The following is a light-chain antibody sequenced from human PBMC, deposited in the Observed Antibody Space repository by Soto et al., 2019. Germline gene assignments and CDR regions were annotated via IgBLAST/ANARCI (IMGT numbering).Light chain of an antibody. CDR3: HQYNNWPPFT. CDR1: QSVDSK. J-gene: IGKJ3*01. Sequence: EIVMTQSPATMSVSPGERASLSGRASQSVDSKLAWYQHKPGQAPRLLIYDASTRATGFPARFSGSGSGTEFTLTISSLQHEDFAVFYCHQYNNWPPFTFGPGTKVDIK. CDR2: DAS. V-gene: IGKV3-15*01.